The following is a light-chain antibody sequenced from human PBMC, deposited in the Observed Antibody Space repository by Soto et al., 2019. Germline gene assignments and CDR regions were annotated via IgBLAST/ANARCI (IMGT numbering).Light chain of an antibody. CDR2: DAS. Sequence: EIVLTQSPATLSLSPGERATLCCRASQSVSSYLAWYQQKPGQAPRLLIYDASNRATGIPARFSGSGSGTDFTLTISSLEPEDFAVYYCQQRSNWSTFGQGTRLEIK. V-gene: IGKV3-11*01. J-gene: IGKJ5*01. CDR3: QQRSNWST. CDR1: QSVSSY.